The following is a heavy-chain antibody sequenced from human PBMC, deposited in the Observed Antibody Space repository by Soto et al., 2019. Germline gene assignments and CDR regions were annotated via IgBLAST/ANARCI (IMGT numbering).Heavy chain of an antibody. J-gene: IGHJ4*02. CDR3: AREHCSGGSCYSTVFDY. V-gene: IGHV4-59*01. CDR1: GGSISSYY. D-gene: IGHD2-15*01. CDR2: IYYSGCT. Sequence: SETLSLTCTVSGGSISSYYWSWIRQPPGKGLEWIGYIYYSGCTNYNPSLKSRVTISVDTSKNQFSLKLSSVTAADTAVYYCAREHCSGGSCYSTVFDYWGQGTLVTVSS.